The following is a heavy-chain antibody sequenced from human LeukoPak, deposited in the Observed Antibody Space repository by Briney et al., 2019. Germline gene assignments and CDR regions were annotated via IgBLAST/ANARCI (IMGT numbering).Heavy chain of an antibody. CDR1: GFTVSSNY. D-gene: IGHD3-22*01. J-gene: IGHJ4*02. Sequence: PGGSLRLSCAASGFTVSSNYMSWVRQAPGKGLEWVSVIYSGGSTYYADSVKGRFTISRDNSKNTLYLQMNSLRAEDTAVYYCASRPDYYYDSSGYYGGYWGQGTLVTVSS. V-gene: IGHV3-66*01. CDR3: ASRPDYYYDSSGYYGGY. CDR2: IYSGGST.